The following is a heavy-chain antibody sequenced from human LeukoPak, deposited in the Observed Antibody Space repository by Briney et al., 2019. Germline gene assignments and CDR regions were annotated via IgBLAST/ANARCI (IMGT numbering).Heavy chain of an antibody. Sequence: SETLSLTCTVSGGSISGFYWSWIRQSPGKGLEWIGYIYSSGSTNYNPSLKSRVTISVDTSKNQFSLKVSSVTASETAVYYCARHTVGYSYVDYWGQGTLVTVYS. CDR3: ARHTVGYSYVDY. V-gene: IGHV4-59*08. CDR2: IYSSGST. D-gene: IGHD5-18*01. CDR1: GGSISGFY. J-gene: IGHJ4*02.